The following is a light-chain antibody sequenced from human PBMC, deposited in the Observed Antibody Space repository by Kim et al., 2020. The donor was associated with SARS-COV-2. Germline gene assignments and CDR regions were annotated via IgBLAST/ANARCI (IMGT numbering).Light chain of an antibody. CDR3: QQSNNSLRT. CDR2: AAS. V-gene: IGKV1-39*01. J-gene: IGKJ1*01. CDR1: QSISSY. Sequence: DIQMTQSPSSLSASVGDRVTITCRASQSISSYLNWYQQKPGKAPNLLIYAASSLQSGVPSRFSGSGSGTDFTLTISSLQPEGFATYYCQQSNNSLRTFGQGTKVDIK.